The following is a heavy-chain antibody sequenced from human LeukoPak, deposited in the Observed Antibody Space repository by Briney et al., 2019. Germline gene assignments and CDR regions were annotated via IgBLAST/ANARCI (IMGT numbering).Heavy chain of an antibody. D-gene: IGHD6-19*01. Sequence: GGSLRLSCAASGFTFNHYAMSWVRQAPGKGLEWVSGINELGHTFYADSVKGRFTISRDNSKNTVFLQMNSLSGDDTAEYFCARDHGSQHSGAWYVFDYWGRGTLVTVSS. CDR1: GFTFNHYA. J-gene: IGHJ4*02. V-gene: IGHV3-23*01. CDR3: ARDHGSQHSGAWYVFDY. CDR2: INELGHT.